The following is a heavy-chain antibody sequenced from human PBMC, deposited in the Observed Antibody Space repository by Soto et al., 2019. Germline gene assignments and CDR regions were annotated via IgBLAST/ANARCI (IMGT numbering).Heavy chain of an antibody. CDR3: GRGYCTSSPCRGVQYHLDV. CDR2: TATKADSFTT. V-gene: IGHV3-72*01. Sequence: GGSLRLSCAGSGFTFSDHYIEWVRQAPGKGLEWVGRTATKADSFTTGYAASVKGRFTISRDDSKNSLYLQMRSLKTEDTAVYYCGRGYCTSSPCRGVQYHLDVWAEATPVTFTS. J-gene: IGHJ6*04. CDR1: GFTFSDHY. D-gene: IGHD2-2*01.